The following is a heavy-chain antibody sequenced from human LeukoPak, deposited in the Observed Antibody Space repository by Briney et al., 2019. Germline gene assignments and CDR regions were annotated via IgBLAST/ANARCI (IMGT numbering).Heavy chain of an antibody. J-gene: IGHJ4*02. CDR3: ARDNSMEWLLYGAFDY. Sequence: PGRSLRLSCAASGFTFSSYAMHWVRQAPGKGLEWVAVISYDGSNKYYADSVKGRFTISRDNSKNTLYLQMNSLRAEDTAVYYCARDNSMEWLLYGAFDYWGQGTLVTVSS. CDR1: GFTFSSYA. D-gene: IGHD3-3*01. CDR2: ISYDGSNK. V-gene: IGHV3-30*01.